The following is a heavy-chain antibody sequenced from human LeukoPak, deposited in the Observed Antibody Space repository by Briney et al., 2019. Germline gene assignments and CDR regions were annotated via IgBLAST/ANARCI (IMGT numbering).Heavy chain of an antibody. Sequence: ASVKVSCKASGYTFTSYGISWVRQAPGQGLEWMGWMNPNSGNTGYAQTFQGRVTFTRNTSMTTAYMELTSLRSEDTAVYYCARGGGEGVTPDYWGQGTLVTVSS. CDR2: MNPNSGNT. D-gene: IGHD3-10*01. J-gene: IGHJ4*02. CDR1: GYTFTSYG. CDR3: ARGGGEGVTPDY. V-gene: IGHV1-8*03.